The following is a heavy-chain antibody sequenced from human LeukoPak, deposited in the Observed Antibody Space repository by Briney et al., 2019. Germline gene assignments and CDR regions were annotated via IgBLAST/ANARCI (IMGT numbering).Heavy chain of an antibody. V-gene: IGHV3-23*01. J-gene: IGHJ6*03. CDR2: IGGSGSA. Sequence: GGSLRLSCAASGFTLSNYAMNWVRQAPGKGLEWVSGIGGSGSAYYADSVKGRFTISRDNSKNTLYLQMNSLRAEDTAVYYCAKVGATGYYYYMDVWGKGTTVTVSS. D-gene: IGHD1-26*01. CDR1: GFTLSNYA. CDR3: AKVGATGYYYYMDV.